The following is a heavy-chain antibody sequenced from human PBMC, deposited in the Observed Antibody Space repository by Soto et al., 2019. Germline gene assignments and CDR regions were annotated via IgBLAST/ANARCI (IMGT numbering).Heavy chain of an antibody. Sequence: ASVKVSCKASGYTFSGYYIHWVRQAPGQGLEWTGWINPTSGGTNYAQKFQGRVTMTRDTPITTAYMELSSLRSDDTAVYYCARATTADYYYGLDVWGQGTTVTVSS. D-gene: IGHD4-17*01. J-gene: IGHJ6*02. V-gene: IGHV1-2*02. CDR1: GYTFSGYY. CDR3: ARATTADYYYGLDV. CDR2: INPTSGGT.